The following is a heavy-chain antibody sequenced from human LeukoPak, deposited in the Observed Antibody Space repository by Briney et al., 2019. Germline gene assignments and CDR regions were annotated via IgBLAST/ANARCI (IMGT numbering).Heavy chain of an antibody. J-gene: IGHJ5*02. V-gene: IGHV1-69*01. CDR2: IIPIFGTA. Sequence: SVKVSCKASGGTFSIHAISWVRQAPGQGLEWMGGIIPIFGTANYAQKFQGRVTITADESTSTAYMELSSLRSEDTAVYYCARDQPYFWSGYYSSRWFDPWGQGTLVTVSS. CDR1: GGTFSIHA. CDR3: ARDQPYFWSGYYSSRWFDP. D-gene: IGHD3-3*01.